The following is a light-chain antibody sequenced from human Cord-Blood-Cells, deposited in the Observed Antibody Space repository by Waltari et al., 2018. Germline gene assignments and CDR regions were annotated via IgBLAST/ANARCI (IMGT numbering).Light chain of an antibody. CDR2: GNS. V-gene: IGLV1-40*01. CDR1: SSNIGAGYD. J-gene: IGLJ2*01. Sequence: QSVLTQPPSVSGAPGQRVTISCTGSSSNIGAGYDVHWYQQLPGTAPKLPFYGNSKLPSGAPDRFSGAKSGTSASLAITGLQAGDEADYYCQSYDSSLSGSVFGGGPKLTV. CDR3: QSYDSSLSGSV.